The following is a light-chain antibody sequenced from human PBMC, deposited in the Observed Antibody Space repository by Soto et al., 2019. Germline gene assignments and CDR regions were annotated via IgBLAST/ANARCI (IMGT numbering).Light chain of an antibody. CDR1: QSVGRN. V-gene: IGKV3-15*01. CDR3: QEYSKWPLFT. CDR2: AAS. J-gene: IGKJ3*01. Sequence: EIVVTQSPGILSVSPGDRATLSCRASQSVGRNLAWYQQKPGQAPTLLIYAASTRATGLPARFSGSGSGTDFTLTISSLQSEDGAVYYCQEYSKWPLFTFGPGTRVDIK.